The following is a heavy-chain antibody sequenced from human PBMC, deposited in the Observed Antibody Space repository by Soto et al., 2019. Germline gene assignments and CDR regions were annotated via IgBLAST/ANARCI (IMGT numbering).Heavy chain of an antibody. CDR1: GFTFSRYW. CDR2: IKQDGSEK. J-gene: IGHJ4*02. V-gene: IGHV3-7*01. CDR3: ARDRGLLYFDY. Sequence: GGSLRLSCAASGFTFSRYWMSWVRQAPGKGLEWVANIKQDGSEKYYVDSVKGRFTISRDNAKNSLYLQMNSLRAEDTAVYYCARDRGLLYFDYWGQGTLVTVSS.